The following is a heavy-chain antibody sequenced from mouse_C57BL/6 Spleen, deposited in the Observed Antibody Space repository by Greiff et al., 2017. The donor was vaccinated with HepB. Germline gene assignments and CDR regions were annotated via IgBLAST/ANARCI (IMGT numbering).Heavy chain of an antibody. J-gene: IGHJ2*01. CDR3: ARDDYDREYYFDY. V-gene: IGHV1-76*01. D-gene: IGHD2-4*01. CDR1: GYTFTDYY. CDR2: IYPGSGNT. Sequence: VQLQQSGAELVRPGASVKLSCKASGYTFTDYYINWVKQRPGQGLEWIARIYPGSGNTYYNEKFKGKATLTAEKSSSTAYMQLSSLTSEDSAVYSCARDDYDREYYFDYWGQGTTLTVSS.